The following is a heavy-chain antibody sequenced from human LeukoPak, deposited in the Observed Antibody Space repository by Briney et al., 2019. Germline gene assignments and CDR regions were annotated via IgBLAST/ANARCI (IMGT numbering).Heavy chain of an antibody. V-gene: IGHV3-9*01. CDR2: ISWNSGSI. D-gene: IGHD2-2*01. CDR3: AKDLRQLPAVSYNWFDP. Sequence: GGSLRLSCAASGFTFDDYAMHWVRQAPGKGLEWVSGISWNSGSIGYADSVKGRFTISRDNSKNTLYLQMNSLRAEDTAVYYCAKDLRQLPAVSYNWFDPWGQGTLVTVSS. J-gene: IGHJ5*02. CDR1: GFTFDDYA.